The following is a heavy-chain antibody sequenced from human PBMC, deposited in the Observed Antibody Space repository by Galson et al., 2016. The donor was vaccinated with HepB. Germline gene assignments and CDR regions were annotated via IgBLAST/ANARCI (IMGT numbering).Heavy chain of an antibody. D-gene: IGHD1-14*01. V-gene: IGHV1-46*02. CDR3: ARELDHSFYFDY. CDR1: GYTFNTYN. J-gene: IGHJ4*02. CDR2: IKPTGGNT. Sequence: SVKVSCKASGYTFNTYNMHWVRPAPGQGLEWMGIIKPTGGNTIYAQKFKDRITMTRDTSTSTVYMALISLRSEDTAVYYCARELDHSFYFDYWGQGTLLTVSS.